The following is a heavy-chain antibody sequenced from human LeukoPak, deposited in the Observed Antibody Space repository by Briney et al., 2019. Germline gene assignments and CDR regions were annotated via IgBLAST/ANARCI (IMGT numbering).Heavy chain of an antibody. D-gene: IGHD4-17*01. J-gene: IGHJ3*02. V-gene: IGHV4-4*07. CDR2: IHSTAST. CDR1: GGSISSYY. Sequence: SEXXSLTCTVSGGSISSYYWSWIRQPAGKGLEWIGRIHSTASTNSNPSLKSRVTMSVDTSKKQFSLKLTSVTAADTAVYFCARGVGSFGDDPRDALDIWGQGTMVTVSS. CDR3: ARGVGSFGDDPRDALDI.